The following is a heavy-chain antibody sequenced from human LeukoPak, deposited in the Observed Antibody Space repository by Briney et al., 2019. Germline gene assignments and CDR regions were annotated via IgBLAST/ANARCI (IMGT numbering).Heavy chain of an antibody. Sequence: GSLRLSCAASGFTFTTYSLTWVRQAPGKGLEWVSAISNSGGSTHYADSVKGRFTISRDNSKNTLYLQMNSLRAEDTAVYYCAKRSGDVWGKGTTVTISS. CDR3: AKRSGDV. V-gene: IGHV3-23*01. CDR1: GFTFTTYS. J-gene: IGHJ6*04. CDR2: ISNSGGST.